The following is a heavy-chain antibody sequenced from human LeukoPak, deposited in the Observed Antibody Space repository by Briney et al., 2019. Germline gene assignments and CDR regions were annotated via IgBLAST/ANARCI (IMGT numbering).Heavy chain of an antibody. CDR2: VSTYNGDT. J-gene: IGHJ4*02. Sequence: ASVKVSCKTSGYTFTTYGVSWVRQAPGQGLEWMGWVSTYNGDTNYAQKVQGRVTMTTDTSTRTAYMELRSLRSDDTAVYYCARDWHGSGPGPLLDYWGQGTLVTVSS. CDR3: ARDWHGSGPGPLLDY. D-gene: IGHD3-10*01. CDR1: GYTFTTYG. V-gene: IGHV1-18*04.